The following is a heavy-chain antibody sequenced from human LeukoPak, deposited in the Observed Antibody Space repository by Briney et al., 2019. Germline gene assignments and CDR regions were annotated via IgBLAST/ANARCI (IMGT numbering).Heavy chain of an antibody. CDR1: GGSITTYY. Sequence: SETLSLTCTVSGGSITTYYWNWVRQPPGKGLEWIGYFYYSGSTKYNPSLKSRVAISVDTSKNQFSLKLSSVTAADTAVYYCARGDNNYAHWGRGTLVTVSS. CDR2: FYYSGST. J-gene: IGHJ4*02. D-gene: IGHD2-2*01. V-gene: IGHV4-59*01. CDR3: ARGDNNYAH.